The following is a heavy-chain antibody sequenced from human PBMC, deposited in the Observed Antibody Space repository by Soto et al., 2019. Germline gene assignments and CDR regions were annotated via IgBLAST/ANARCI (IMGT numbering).Heavy chain of an antibody. CDR3: AREPVVVVTTTYFDY. CDR2: ISYDGSNE. J-gene: IGHJ4*02. V-gene: IGHV3-30-3*01. D-gene: IGHD2-21*02. Sequence: GGSLRLSCAASGFTFSSFAMHWVRQAPGKGLEWVAVISYDGSNEYYADSVKGRFTISRDNSKSTLYLQMNSLRAEDTAVYYCAREPVVVVTTTYFDYWSQGTLVTVS. CDR1: GFTFSSFA.